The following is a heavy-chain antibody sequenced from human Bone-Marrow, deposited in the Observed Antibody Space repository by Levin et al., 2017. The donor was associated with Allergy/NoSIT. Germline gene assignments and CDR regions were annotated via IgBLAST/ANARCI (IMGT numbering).Heavy chain of an antibody. J-gene: IGHJ6*02. V-gene: IGHV1-18*01. CDR1: GYTFTTYG. CDR3: ARGHFPYYYYGMDV. CDR2: VSAYSGNT. Sequence: RASVKVSCKASGYTFTTYGLTWVRQAPGQGLEWMGWVSAYSGNTNYALNLQDRVTMTTDTATNTAYMELTSLRSDDTAIYYCARGHFPYYYYGMDVWGQGTTVVVSS.